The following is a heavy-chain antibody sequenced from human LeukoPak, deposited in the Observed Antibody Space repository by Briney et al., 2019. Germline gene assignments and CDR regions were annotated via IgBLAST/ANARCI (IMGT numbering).Heavy chain of an antibody. CDR3: ARGRGLLGYYDSSGYHYFDY. J-gene: IGHJ4*02. CDR1: GGSISSYY. V-gene: IGHV4-59*12. CDR2: IYCSGST. Sequence: SETLSLTCTVSGGSISSYYWSWIRQPPGKGLEWIGYIYCSGSTNYNPSLKSRVTISVDTSKNQFSLKLSSVTAADTAVYYCARGRGLLGYYDSSGYHYFDYWGQGTLVTVSS. D-gene: IGHD3-22*01.